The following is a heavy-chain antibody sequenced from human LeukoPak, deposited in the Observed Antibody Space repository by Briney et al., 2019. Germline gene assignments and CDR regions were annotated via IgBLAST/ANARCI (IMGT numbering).Heavy chain of an antibody. D-gene: IGHD4-17*01. V-gene: IGHV3-48*03. J-gene: IGHJ2*01. CDR2: IGSSGLTI. Sequence: AGGSLRLSCAGSGFTFSSYEMNWVRQAPGKGLEWISYIGSSGLTIDYAASVKGRFTISRDNAKNSLYLQMNSLRAEDTAVYYCAIRVTTWYFDLWGRGTLVIVSS. CDR3: AIRVTTWYFDL. CDR1: GFTFSSYE.